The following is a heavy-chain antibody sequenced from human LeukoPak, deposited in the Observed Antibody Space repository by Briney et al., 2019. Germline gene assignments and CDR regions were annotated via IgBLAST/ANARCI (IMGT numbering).Heavy chain of an antibody. V-gene: IGHV1-3*01. J-gene: IGHJ4*02. Sequence: ASVKVSCKASGYTFTSYAMHWVRQAPGQRLEWMGWINAGNGNTKYSQKFQGRVTITRDTSASTAYMEPSSLRSEDTAVYYCARDHYDSSGYYFGYWGQGTLVTVSS. CDR3: ARDHYDSSGYYFGY. CDR2: INAGNGNT. D-gene: IGHD3-22*01. CDR1: GYTFTSYA.